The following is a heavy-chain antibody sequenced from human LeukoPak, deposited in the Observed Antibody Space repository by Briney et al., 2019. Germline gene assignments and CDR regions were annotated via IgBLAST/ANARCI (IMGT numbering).Heavy chain of an antibody. J-gene: IGHJ4*02. V-gene: IGHV3-23*01. CDR1: GFTFSRYA. Sequence: WGSLRLSCAASGFTFSRYAMSWVRQAPGKGLEWVSAISGSGGSTYYADSVKGRFTISRDNSKNTLYLQMNSLRAEDTAVYYCAKYGFGEFHFDYWGQGTLVTVSS. CDR2: ISGSGGST. CDR3: AKYGFGEFHFDY. D-gene: IGHD3-10*01.